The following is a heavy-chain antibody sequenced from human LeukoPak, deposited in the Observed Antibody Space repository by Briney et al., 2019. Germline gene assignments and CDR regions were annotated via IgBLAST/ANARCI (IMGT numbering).Heavy chain of an antibody. CDR3: ARVSGGSYYRFGY. CDR2: INPNSGGT. CDR1: GYTFTGYY. D-gene: IGHD1-26*01. V-gene: IGHV1-2*02. J-gene: IGHJ4*02. Sequence: ASVKVSCKASGYTFTGYYMHWVQQAPGQGLEWMGWINPNSGGTNYAQKFQGRVTMTRDTSISTAYMELSRLRSDDTAVYYCARVSGGSYYRFGYWGQGTLVTVSS.